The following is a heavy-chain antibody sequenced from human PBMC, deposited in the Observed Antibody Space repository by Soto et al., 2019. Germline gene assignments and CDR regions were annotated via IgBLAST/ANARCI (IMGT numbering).Heavy chain of an antibody. CDR2: SIPIFGTA. V-gene: IGHV1-69*01. J-gene: IGHJ4*02. CDR1: GGTFSSYA. CDR3: ARVVSGSYYYFDY. Sequence: QVQLVQSGAEVKKPGSSVKVSCNASGGTFSSYAISWVRQSPGQGLKWIGGSIPIFGTANYAQKFQGRVTITADESTSTAYMELSSLRSEDTAVYYCARVVSGSYYYFDYWGQGTLVTVSS. D-gene: IGHD3-10*01.